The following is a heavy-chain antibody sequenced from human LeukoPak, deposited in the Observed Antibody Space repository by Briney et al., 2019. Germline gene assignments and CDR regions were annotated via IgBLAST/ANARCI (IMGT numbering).Heavy chain of an antibody. CDR1: GFTISSNS. CDR3: AKGAGQCLLICPFDM. J-gene: IGHJ3*02. Sequence: GGSLRLSCTVSGFTISSNSMSWVRQAPGEGLEWVSFIYSSVTHYSDSVKGRFTISRDNSKNTLYLQMNSLRAEDTAVYYCAKGAGQCLLICPFDMWGQGTMVTVSS. V-gene: IGHV3-53*01. CDR2: IYSSVT. D-gene: IGHD6-19*01.